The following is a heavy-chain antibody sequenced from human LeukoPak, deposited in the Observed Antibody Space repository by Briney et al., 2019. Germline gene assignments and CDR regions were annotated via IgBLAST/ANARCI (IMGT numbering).Heavy chain of an antibody. J-gene: IGHJ4*02. CDR2: ISSSSNYI. D-gene: IGHD4-11*01. CDR3: ARGTPTTRDFDY. V-gene: IGHV3-21*01. CDR1: GFSFSNYA. Sequence: GGSLRLSCAASGFSFSNYAMTWVRQAPGTGLEWVSFISSSSNYIYYADSVKGRFTMSRDNAKNSLLLQMNSLRAEDTAVYYCARGTPTTRDFDYWGQGTLVTVSS.